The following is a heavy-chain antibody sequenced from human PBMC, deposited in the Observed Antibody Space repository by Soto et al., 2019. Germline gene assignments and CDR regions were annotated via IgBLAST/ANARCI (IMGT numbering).Heavy chain of an antibody. D-gene: IGHD3-10*01. CDR2: INSDGSTK. CDR3: VRDRGKSDSFNV. V-gene: IGHV3-74*01. CDR1: GGTCSPFW. Sequence: PVESLKISCEASGGTCSPFWMRWVRQAPGKGLVWVSHINSDGSTKLYADSVKGRFTISRDNAKNTLYLQMNSVKADDTAVYYCVRDRGKSDSFNVWGRGTMVTVSS. J-gene: IGHJ3*01.